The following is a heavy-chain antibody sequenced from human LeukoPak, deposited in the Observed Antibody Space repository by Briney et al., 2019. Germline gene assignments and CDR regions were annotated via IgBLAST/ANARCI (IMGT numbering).Heavy chain of an antibody. J-gene: IGHJ4*02. CDR3: AVSGGSPGGYYFDY. Sequence: GRSLRLSCAASGFTFSSYGMHWVRQAPGKGLEWVAVISYDGSNKYYADSVKGRFTISRDNSKNTLYLQMNSLRAEDTAVYYCAVSGGSPGGYYFDYWGQGTLVTVSS. V-gene: IGHV3-30*03. D-gene: IGHD2-15*01. CDR2: ISYDGSNK. CDR1: GFTFSSYG.